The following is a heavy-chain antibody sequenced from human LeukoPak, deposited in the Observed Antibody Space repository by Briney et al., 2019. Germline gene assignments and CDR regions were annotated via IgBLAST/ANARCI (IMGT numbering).Heavy chain of an antibody. V-gene: IGHV3-30-3*01. CDR2: ISYDGSNK. CDR3: ARGVYYYYYMDV. Sequence: GGSLRLSCAASGFTLSSYAMHWVRQAPGKGLEWVAVISYDGSNKYYADSVKGRFTISRDNSKNTLYLQMNSLRAEDTAVYYCARGVYYYYYMDVWGKRTTVTVSS. J-gene: IGHJ6*03. CDR1: GFTLSSYA.